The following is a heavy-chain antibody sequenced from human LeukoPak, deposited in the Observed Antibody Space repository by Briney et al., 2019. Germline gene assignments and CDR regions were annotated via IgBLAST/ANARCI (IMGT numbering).Heavy chain of an antibody. CDR1: GFSLSTSGVG. J-gene: IGHJ4*02. Sequence: VSGPTLVNPTQTPTLTCTFSGFSLSTSGVGVGWIRQPPGKALEWLELIYWDDDKRYSPSLKSRLTITKDTSKNQVVLTMTNMDPVDTATYYCAHVDSSGYYLLFDYWGQGTLVTVS. CDR3: AHVDSSGYYLLFDY. V-gene: IGHV2-5*02. CDR2: IYWDDDK. D-gene: IGHD3-22*01.